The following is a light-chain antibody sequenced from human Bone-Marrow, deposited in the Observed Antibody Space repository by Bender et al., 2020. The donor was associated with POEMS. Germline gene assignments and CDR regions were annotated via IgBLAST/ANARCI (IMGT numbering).Light chain of an antibody. CDR1: RADVGGYNL. CDR3: CSYAGSSAYV. J-gene: IGLJ1*01. V-gene: IGLV2-23*01. CDR2: EGS. Sequence: QSALTQTASVSGSPGQSLTISCTGTRADVGGYNLVSWYQQHPGKAPKLVIYEGSKRPSGVSNRFSGSKSGNTASLTISGLRSEDEAEYYCCSYAGSSAYVFGTGTKVTVL.